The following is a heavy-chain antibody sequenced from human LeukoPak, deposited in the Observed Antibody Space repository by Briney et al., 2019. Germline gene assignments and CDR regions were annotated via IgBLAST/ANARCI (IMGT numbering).Heavy chain of an antibody. D-gene: IGHD7-27*01. J-gene: IGHJ3*01. V-gene: IGHV1-2*02. CDR2: INSKTGGT. Sequence: ASVKDSCKASGYTFTGYFLHWLRQAPGQGLEWLGWINSKTGGTNFAQKFAARVFLTRDTSISTAYLDLRRLTSDDTAVYYCARDPTGDMPAFDLWGQGTVLSVSS. CDR3: ARDPTGDMPAFDL. CDR1: GYTFTGYF.